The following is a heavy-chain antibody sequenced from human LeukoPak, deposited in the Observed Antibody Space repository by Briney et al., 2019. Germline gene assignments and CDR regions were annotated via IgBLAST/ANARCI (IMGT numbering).Heavy chain of an antibody. J-gene: IGHJ4*02. D-gene: IGHD4-23*01. CDR2: IKSKRDGGTT. V-gene: IGHV3-15*01. CDR3: TTDPVAADDY. CDR1: GFTFSNAW. Sequence: GGSLRLSCVASGFTFSNAWMSWVRQVPGKGLEWVGRIKSKRDGGTTDYAAPVKGRFTISRDDSKNTLYLQMNSLKTEDTAVYYCTTDPVAADDYWGQGTLVTVSS.